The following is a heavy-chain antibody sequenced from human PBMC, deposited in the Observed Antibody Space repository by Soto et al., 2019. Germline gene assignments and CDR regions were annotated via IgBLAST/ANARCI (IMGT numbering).Heavy chain of an antibody. V-gene: IGHV1-18*03. CDR2: ISTYNGNK. J-gene: IGHJ6*03. D-gene: IGHD4-17*01. Sequence: QVQLVQSGAEVKQPGASVKVSCKASGYTFTNYGFTWVRQAPGQGLEWLGWISTYNGNKKYAQKVQGRLTMTTDTSTSTANMELTSLRSDDMALYYCARTTVTASDYYMDVWGKGSTVTVSS. CDR3: ARTTVTASDYYMDV. CDR1: GYTFTNYG.